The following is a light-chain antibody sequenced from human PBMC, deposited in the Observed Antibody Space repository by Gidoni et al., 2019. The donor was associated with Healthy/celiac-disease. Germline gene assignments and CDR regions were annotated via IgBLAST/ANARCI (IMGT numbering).Light chain of an antibody. Sequence: EIVLPPSPGTLSLSPGERAPLSCRASQSVSSSYLAWYQQKPGQAPRLLIYGASSRATGIPDRFSGSGSGTDFTLTISRLEPEDFAVYYCQQYGSSPGTFGQGTKVEIK. J-gene: IGKJ1*01. CDR3: QQYGSSPGT. CDR1: QSVSSSY. CDR2: GAS. V-gene: IGKV3-20*01.